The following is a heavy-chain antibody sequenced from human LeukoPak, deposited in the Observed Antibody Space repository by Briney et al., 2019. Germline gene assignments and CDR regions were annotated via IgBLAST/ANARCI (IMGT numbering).Heavy chain of an antibody. D-gene: IGHD1-26*01. CDR2: ISWNSGSI. Sequence: GRSLRLSCAASGFTFDDYAMHWVRQAPGKGLEWVPGISWNSGSIGYADSVKGRFTISRDNAKNSLYLQMNSLRAEDTALYYCAKDSGSQNTDFDYWGQGTLVTVSS. CDR1: GFTFDDYA. J-gene: IGHJ4*02. CDR3: AKDSGSQNTDFDY. V-gene: IGHV3-9*01.